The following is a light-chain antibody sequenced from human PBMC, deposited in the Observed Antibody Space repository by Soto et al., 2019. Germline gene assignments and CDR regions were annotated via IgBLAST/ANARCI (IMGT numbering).Light chain of an antibody. CDR2: EVN. J-gene: IGLJ2*01. CDR1: SSDVGSYNF. CDR3: SSWADSNIVV. V-gene: IGLV2-8*01. Sequence: QSALTQPPSASGSPGQSVTISCTGTSSDVGSYNFVSWYQQHPGKAPKLMIYEVNQRPSGVPDRFSGSKSGNTASLSVSGLQAEDEADYYCSSWADSNIVVFGGGTKLTVL.